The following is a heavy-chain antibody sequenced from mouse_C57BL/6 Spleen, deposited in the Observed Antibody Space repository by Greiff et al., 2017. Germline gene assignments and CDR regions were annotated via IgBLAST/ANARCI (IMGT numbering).Heavy chain of an antibody. CDR3: APFTTVVDDYYAMDD. CDR2: IDPEDGET. CDR1: GFNIKDYY. J-gene: IGHJ4*01. Sequence: VQLQQSGAELVKPGASVKLSCTASGFNIKDYYMHWVKQRTEQGLEWIGRIDPEDGETKYAPKFQGKATITADPSSNTAYLQLSSLTSEDTAVYYCAPFTTVVDDYYAMDDWGQGTTVTVSS. V-gene: IGHV14-2*01. D-gene: IGHD1-1*01.